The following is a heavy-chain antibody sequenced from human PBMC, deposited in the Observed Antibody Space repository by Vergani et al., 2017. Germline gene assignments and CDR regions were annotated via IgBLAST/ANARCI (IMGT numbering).Heavy chain of an antibody. CDR2: IYYSGST. D-gene: IGHD6-19*01. J-gene: IGHJ3*02. CDR3: ARVDSSGWYDAFDI. Sequence: QVQLQESGPGLVKPSQTLSLTCTVSGGSISSGGYYWSWIRQHPGKGLEWIGYIYYSGSTYYNPSLKSRVTISVDPSKNPFALKLSSVTAADTAVYYCARVDSSGWYDAFDIWGQGTMVTVSS. V-gene: IGHV4-31*03. CDR1: GGSISSGGYY.